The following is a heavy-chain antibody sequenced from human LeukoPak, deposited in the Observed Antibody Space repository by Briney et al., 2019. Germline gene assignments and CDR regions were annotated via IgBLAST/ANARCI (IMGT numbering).Heavy chain of an antibody. V-gene: IGHV1-18*01. CDR3: ARTPKRFGELYQPGDS. J-gene: IGHJ4*02. D-gene: IGHD3-10*01. Sequence: ASVKVSCKASGYTFTNYGITWVRQVPGQGLEWLGWISAYNGNANYAQNLQDRVTLTSDTSTSTAYMELRSLRSDDTGIYYCARTPKRFGELYQPGDSWGQGTLLTVAS. CDR2: ISAYNGNA. CDR1: GYTFTNYG.